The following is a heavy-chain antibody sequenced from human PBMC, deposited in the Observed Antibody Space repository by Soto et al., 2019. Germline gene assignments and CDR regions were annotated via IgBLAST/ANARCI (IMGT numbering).Heavy chain of an antibody. CDR2: ISGSGGST. Sequence: PGGSLRLSCAASGFTFSSYAMSWVRQAPGKGLEWVSAISGSGGSTYYADSVKGRFTISRDNSKNTLYLQMNSLRAEDTAVYYCAKDQGYSSSWYMTRDYWGQGTLVTVSS. V-gene: IGHV3-23*01. D-gene: IGHD6-13*01. CDR1: GFTFSSYA. CDR3: AKDQGYSSSWYMTRDY. J-gene: IGHJ4*02.